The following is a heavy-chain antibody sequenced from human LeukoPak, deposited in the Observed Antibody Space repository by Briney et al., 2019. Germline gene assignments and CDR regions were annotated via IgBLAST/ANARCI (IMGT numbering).Heavy chain of an antibody. Sequence: ASVKVSCKASGYIFTGQDMHWVRQAPGQGLEWMGWINPNTGGTHYAQRFQGRVTMTRDTSISTAYMELRSLRSDDTAVYYCASYPRYSSSPPFDYWGQGTLVTVP. J-gene: IGHJ4*02. CDR2: INPNTGGT. V-gene: IGHV1-2*02. CDR3: ASYPRYSSSPPFDY. CDR1: GYIFTGQD. D-gene: IGHD6-6*01.